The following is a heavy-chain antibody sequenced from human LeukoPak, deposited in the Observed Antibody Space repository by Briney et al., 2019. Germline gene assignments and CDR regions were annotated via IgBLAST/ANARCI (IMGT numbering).Heavy chain of an antibody. J-gene: IGHJ4*02. CDR3: TRQHSSGYSSLDY. V-gene: IGHV3-73*01. Sequence: GGSLRLSCAASGFTFSGSAMHWVRQASGKGLEWVSRIRSKANSYATAYAASVKGRFTISRDDSKNTAYLQMNSLKTEDTAVYYCTRQHSSGYSSLDYWGQGTLVTVSS. CDR2: IRSKANSYAT. CDR1: GFTFSGSA. D-gene: IGHD3-22*01.